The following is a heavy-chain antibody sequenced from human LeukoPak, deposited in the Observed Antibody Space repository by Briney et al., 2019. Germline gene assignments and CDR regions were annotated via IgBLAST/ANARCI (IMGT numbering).Heavy chain of an antibody. V-gene: IGHV1-3*01. CDR3: ARVKGRRDTAMVPFDY. Sequence: ASVKVSCKASGYTFTSYAMHWVRQAPGQRLEWMGWINAGNGNTKYSQKFQGRVTITRDTSASTAYMELSSLRSEDTAVYYCARVKGRRDTAMVPFDYWGQGTLVTVSS. J-gene: IGHJ4*02. D-gene: IGHD5-18*01. CDR1: GYTFTSYA. CDR2: INAGNGNT.